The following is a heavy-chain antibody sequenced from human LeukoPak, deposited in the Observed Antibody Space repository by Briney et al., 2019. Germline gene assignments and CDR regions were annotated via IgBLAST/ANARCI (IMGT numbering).Heavy chain of an antibody. CDR3: ARGGFTIFGVVTPGDGMDV. J-gene: IGHJ6*02. V-gene: IGHV3-30-3*01. Sequence: GRSLRLSCAASVFTFSSYAMHWVRQAPGKGLQWVAVISYGGSNKYYADSVKGRFTISRDNSKNTLYLQMNSLRAEDTAVYYCARGGFTIFGVVTPGDGMDVWGQGTTVTVSS. D-gene: IGHD3-3*01. CDR1: VFTFSSYA. CDR2: ISYGGSNK.